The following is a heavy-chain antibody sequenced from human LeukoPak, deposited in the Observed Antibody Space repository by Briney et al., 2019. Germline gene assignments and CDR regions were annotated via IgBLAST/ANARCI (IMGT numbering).Heavy chain of an antibody. CDR3: ARVYDFYYYMDV. CDR2: ISAYNGNT. V-gene: IGHV1-18*01. Sequence: ASVKVSCKASGYTFTSYGISWVRQAPGQGLEWMGWISAYNGNTNYAQKFQGRVTMTRDTSISTAYMELSRLRSDDTAVYYCARVYDFYYYMDVWGKGTTVTVSS. D-gene: IGHD5/OR15-5a*01. J-gene: IGHJ6*03. CDR1: GYTFTSYG.